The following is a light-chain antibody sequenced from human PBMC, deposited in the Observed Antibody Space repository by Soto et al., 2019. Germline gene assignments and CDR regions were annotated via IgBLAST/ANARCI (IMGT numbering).Light chain of an antibody. CDR1: QSVSSSY. CDR3: QQYGSSPRIT. Sequence: ILLTHARGTLSFSPGERAPLSCRASQSVSSSYLAWYQQKPVQAPRLLIYGASSRATGIPDRFSGSGSGTDFTLTISRLEPEDFAVYYCQQYGSSPRITFGQGTRLAIK. CDR2: GAS. J-gene: IGKJ5*01. V-gene: IGKV3-20*01.